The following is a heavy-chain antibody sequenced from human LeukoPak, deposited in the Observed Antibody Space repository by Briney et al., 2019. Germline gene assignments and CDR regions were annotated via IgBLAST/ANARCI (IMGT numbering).Heavy chain of an antibody. D-gene: IGHD3-10*01. CDR3: ARGYMVRGIIIAFDI. CDR2: ISSTGSTI. CDR1: GFTFSSYE. Sequence: GGSLRLSCAVSGFTFSSYEMNWVRQAPGKGLEWVSYISSTGSTIYYADSVKGRFTISRDDAKNSLYLQMNSLRVEDTAIYYCARGYMVRGIIIAFDIWGQGTMVTVSS. V-gene: IGHV3-48*03. J-gene: IGHJ3*02.